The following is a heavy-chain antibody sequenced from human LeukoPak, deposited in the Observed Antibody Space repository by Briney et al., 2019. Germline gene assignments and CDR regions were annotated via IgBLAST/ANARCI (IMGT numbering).Heavy chain of an antibody. CDR2: INPNSGGT. Sequence: ASVKVSCKASGYTLTSYDINWVRQAPGQGLEWMGWINPNSGGTNYAQKFQGRVTMTRDTSISTAYMELSRLRSDDTAVYYCARGRREGIAVAGPVHYYYYMDVWGKGTTVTVSS. D-gene: IGHD6-19*01. CDR3: ARGRREGIAVAGPVHYYYYMDV. J-gene: IGHJ6*03. V-gene: IGHV1-2*02. CDR1: GYTLTSYD.